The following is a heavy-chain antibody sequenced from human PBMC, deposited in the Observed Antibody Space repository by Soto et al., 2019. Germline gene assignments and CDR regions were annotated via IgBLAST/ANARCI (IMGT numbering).Heavy chain of an antibody. J-gene: IGHJ5*02. Sequence: GGSLRLSGAASGCTFITDSMNWVRQAPGKGLEWVSYISSSSTIYYADSVKGRFTISRDNAKNSLYLQMNSLRDEDTAVYYCAREAGTWHLPLNWFDPWGQGTLVTVSS. CDR1: GCTFITDS. CDR2: ISSSSTI. V-gene: IGHV3-48*02. D-gene: IGHD6-19*01. CDR3: AREAGTWHLPLNWFDP.